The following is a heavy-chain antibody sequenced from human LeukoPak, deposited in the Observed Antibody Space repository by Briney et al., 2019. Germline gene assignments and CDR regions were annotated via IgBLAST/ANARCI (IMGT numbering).Heavy chain of an antibody. CDR2: ITRSSSYI. Sequence: NPGGSLRLSCAASGFTVSSNYMSWVRQAPGKGLEWVSGITRSSSYIYYADSVKGRFTISRDNAKNSLFLQVNSLRAEDTALYYCATSGSGGTYPLDYWGQGTLVTVSS. CDR1: GFTVSSNY. D-gene: IGHD1-26*01. CDR3: ATSGSGGTYPLDY. J-gene: IGHJ4*02. V-gene: IGHV3-21*01.